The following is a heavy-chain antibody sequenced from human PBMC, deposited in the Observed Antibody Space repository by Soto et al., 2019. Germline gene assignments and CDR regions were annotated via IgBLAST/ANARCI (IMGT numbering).Heavy chain of an antibody. D-gene: IGHD2-21*02. CDR2: ISGDGSIT. V-gene: IGHV3-74*01. Sequence: GGSLSLSCAASGFTFSSYWMHWFRRAPGKGLVWVSRISGDGSITSSADSVKGRFTSSRDNARDTLYLQINSLTAEDTAVYYCARDRSKVTLFDLWGRGTLVTVSS. CDR3: ARDRSKVTLFDL. J-gene: IGHJ4*02. CDR1: GFTFSSYW.